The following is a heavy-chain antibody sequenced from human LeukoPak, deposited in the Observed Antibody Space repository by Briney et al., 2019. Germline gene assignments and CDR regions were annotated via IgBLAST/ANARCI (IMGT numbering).Heavy chain of an antibody. CDR2: IYDNVTT. CDR1: GGSFSDYY. CDR3: ARGSGWPYFDR. D-gene: IGHD6-19*01. J-gene: IGHJ4*02. V-gene: IGHV4-34*11. Sequence: SETLSLTCAVYGGSFSDYYWTWIRQPPGRGLEWIGYIYDNVTTNYNPSLKSRVTISVDKSKTHFSLKLTSVTAADTAVYYCARGSGWPYFDRWGQGLLVTVSS.